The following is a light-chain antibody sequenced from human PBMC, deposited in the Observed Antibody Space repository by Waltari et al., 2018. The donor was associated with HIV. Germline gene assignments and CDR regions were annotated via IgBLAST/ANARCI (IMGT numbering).Light chain of an antibody. CDR3: ASYTSSSTVV. Sequence: HSALPQPASVSGSPGQSIPISCPGTSSDVGGYAYVSWYQHYPGRAPKLMIYDVSHRPSGVANRFSASKSGNTASLTISGLQAEDEADYYCASYTSSSTVVFGGGTKLTVL. J-gene: IGLJ2*01. V-gene: IGLV2-14*03. CDR2: DVS. CDR1: SSDVGGYAY.